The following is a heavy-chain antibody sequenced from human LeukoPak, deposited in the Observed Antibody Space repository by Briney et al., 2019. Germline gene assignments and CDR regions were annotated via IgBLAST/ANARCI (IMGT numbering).Heavy chain of an antibody. Sequence: PSETLSLTCTVSGDSFSSSNYYWGWIRQPPGKGLEWIGSIYYTGSTYYNASLKSRVTMSVDTSKSQYSLKLSSVTAADTAVYYCARHPKYDSGGYYSPLDNWGQGTLVTVSS. J-gene: IGHJ4*02. CDR2: IYYTGST. CDR1: GDSFSSSNYY. D-gene: IGHD3-22*01. CDR3: ARHPKYDSGGYYSPLDN. V-gene: IGHV4-39*01.